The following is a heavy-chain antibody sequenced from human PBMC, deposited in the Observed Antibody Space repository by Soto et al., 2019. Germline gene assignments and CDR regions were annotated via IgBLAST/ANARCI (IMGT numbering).Heavy chain of an antibody. D-gene: IGHD6-13*01. CDR1: GGTFSSYA. CDR3: ARLEQQLVDYWYFDL. Sequence: QVQLLQSGAEVKKPGSSVKVSCKTSGGTFSSYAINWVRQAPGQGLEWMGGIVPMFGTAKNAQKFQGRVTITAGESTSTAYMELTSLRSDDTAVYYCARLEQQLVDYWYFDLWGRGTLVTVSS. J-gene: IGHJ2*01. V-gene: IGHV1-69*12. CDR2: IVPMFGTA.